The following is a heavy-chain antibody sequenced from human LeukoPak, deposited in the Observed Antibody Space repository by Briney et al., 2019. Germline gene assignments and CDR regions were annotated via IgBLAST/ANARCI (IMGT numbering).Heavy chain of an antibody. CDR1: GFTFSDYY. V-gene: IGHV3-11*01. D-gene: IGHD6-13*01. J-gene: IGHJ5*02. Sequence: GGSLRLSCAASGFTFSDYYMSWIRQAPGKGLEWVSYISSSGSTIYYADSVKGRFTISRDNSKNTLYLQMNSLRAEDTAVYYCAKGIAARSWFDPWGQGTLVTVSS. CDR2: ISSSGSTI. CDR3: AKGIAARSWFDP.